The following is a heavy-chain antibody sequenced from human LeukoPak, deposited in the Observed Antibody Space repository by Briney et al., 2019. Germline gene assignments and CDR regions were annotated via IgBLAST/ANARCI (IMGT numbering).Heavy chain of an antibody. CDR2: INPSGGST. CDR3: AKDVYGYDYGYYFDY. Sequence: ASVKVSCKASGYTFTSYYMHWVRQAPGQGLEWMGVINPSGGSTIYAQKFQGRVTLTRDMSTRTVDMELSSLRYEDTAVYYCAKDVYGYDYGYYFDYWGQGTLVTVSS. V-gene: IGHV1-46*01. J-gene: IGHJ4*02. CDR1: GYTFTSYY. D-gene: IGHD5-18*01.